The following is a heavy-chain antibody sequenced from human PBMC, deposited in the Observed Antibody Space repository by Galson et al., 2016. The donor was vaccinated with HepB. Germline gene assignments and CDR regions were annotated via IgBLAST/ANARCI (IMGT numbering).Heavy chain of an antibody. CDR3: ARDYQVKDPQRSVDS. CDR2: STGDNSCT. Sequence: SVKVSCKASGFDFLAYGIHWMRQAPGQGLEWVGWSTGDNSCTHYAESPQGRVTVTTDTATKTAYLEMRSLVSDDTAVYFCARDYQVKDPQRSVDSWGHGTLVIVSS. D-gene: IGHD2-2*01. J-gene: IGHJ5*01. CDR1: GFDFLAYG. V-gene: IGHV1-18*04.